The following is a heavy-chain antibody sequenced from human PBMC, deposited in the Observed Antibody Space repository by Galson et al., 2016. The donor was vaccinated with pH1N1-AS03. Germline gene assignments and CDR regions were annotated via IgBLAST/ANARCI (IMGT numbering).Heavy chain of an antibody. CDR1: GFTFSSYW. D-gene: IGHD4-23*01. Sequence: SLRLPCAASGFTFSSYWMTWVRQAPGKGLEWVANIKQDGSVEYYVDSVKGRFTISRDNAKNSLYLQMNSLRDEDTAVYNCARAVGGGDSFWGQGTLVTVSA. V-gene: IGHV3-7*01. CDR3: ARAVGGGDSF. J-gene: IGHJ4*02. CDR2: IKQDGSVE.